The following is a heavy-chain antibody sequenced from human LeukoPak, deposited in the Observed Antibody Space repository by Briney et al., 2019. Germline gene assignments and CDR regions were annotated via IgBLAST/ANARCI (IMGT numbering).Heavy chain of an antibody. J-gene: IGHJ5*02. D-gene: IGHD3-22*01. CDR3: ARFYYDSSGYYKGYWFDP. CDR2: IYYSGST. Sequence: SETLSLTCAVSGGSISSNSYYWGWIRQPPGKGLEWIGSIYYSGSTYYNPSLKSRVTISVDTSKNQFSLKLSSVTAADTAVYYCARFYYDSSGYYKGYWFDPWGQGTLVTVSS. CDR1: GGSISSNSYY. V-gene: IGHV4-39*07.